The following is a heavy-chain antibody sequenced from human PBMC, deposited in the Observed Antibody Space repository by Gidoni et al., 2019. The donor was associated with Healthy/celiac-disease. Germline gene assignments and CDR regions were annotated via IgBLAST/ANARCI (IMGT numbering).Heavy chain of an antibody. D-gene: IGHD2-15*01. J-gene: IGHJ2*01. Sequence: EVQLVESGGGLVQPGGSLRLSCAASGFTFRSYDMHWVRQATGKGLGWVSAIGTAGDPYYPGSVKGRFTISRENAKNSLYLQMNSLRAGDTAVYYCARGSCSGGSCYWYFDLWGRGTLVTVSS. CDR1: GFTFRSYD. V-gene: IGHV3-13*05. CDR2: IGTAGDP. CDR3: ARGSCSGGSCYWYFDL.